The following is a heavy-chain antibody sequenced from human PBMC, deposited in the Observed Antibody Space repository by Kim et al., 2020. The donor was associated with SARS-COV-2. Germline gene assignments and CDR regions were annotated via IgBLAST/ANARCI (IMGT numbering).Heavy chain of an antibody. Sequence: SETLSLTCTVSGDSISSGGAYWWSWIRQHPGKGLEWIGYIHHSGSAYYNPPLKSRVTISVDTSKNQYFLKLNSVTAADTAVYYCVRDHKSGSWYGLDYWGQGTLVTVSS. D-gene: IGHD6-13*01. J-gene: IGHJ4*02. CDR1: GDSISSGGAYW. V-gene: IGHV4-31*03. CDR3: VRDHKSGSWYGLDY. CDR2: IHHSGSA.